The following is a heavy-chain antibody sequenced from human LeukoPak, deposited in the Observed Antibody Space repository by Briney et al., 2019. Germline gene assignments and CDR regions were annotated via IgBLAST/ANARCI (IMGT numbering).Heavy chain of an antibody. J-gene: IGHJ4*02. CDR2: INWNGGST. Sequence: RAGGSLRLSCAASGFTFSSYGMSWVRQAPGKGLEWVSGINWNGGSTGYADSVKGRFTISRDNAKNSLYLQMNSPRAEDTALYYCASGGIYYGAAFDFWGQGTLVTVSS. V-gene: IGHV3-20*04. D-gene: IGHD1-26*01. CDR3: ASGGIYYGAAFDF. CDR1: GFTFSSYG.